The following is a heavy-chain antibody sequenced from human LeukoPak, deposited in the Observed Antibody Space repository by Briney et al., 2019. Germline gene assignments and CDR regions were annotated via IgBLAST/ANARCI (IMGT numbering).Heavy chain of an antibody. D-gene: IGHD3-3*01. CDR2: IKQDGSEK. CDR1: GFTFSNYW. V-gene: IGHV3-7*01. CDR3: AIGPLWSGYSPGY. Sequence: GGSLRLSCAASGFTFSNYWMNWVRQTPGKGLEWVAIIKQDGSEKYYVDSLKGRFTISRDNTKNLLYLQMNNLRAEDTAVYYWAIGPLWSGYSPGYWGQGTLVTVSS. J-gene: IGHJ4*02.